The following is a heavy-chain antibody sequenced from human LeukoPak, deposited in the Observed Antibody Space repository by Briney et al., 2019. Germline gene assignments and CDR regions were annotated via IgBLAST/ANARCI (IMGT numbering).Heavy chain of an antibody. CDR1: GFTFSSYW. CDR2: INSDGSST. J-gene: IGHJ4*02. Sequence: GGSPRLSCAASGFTFSSYWMHWVRQTPGKGLVWVSRINSDGSSTDYADSVKGRFTISRDNAKNTLYLQMSSLRAEDTAVYYCARDRFYGARYDYWGQGALVTVSS. D-gene: IGHD4-17*01. V-gene: IGHV3-74*01. CDR3: ARDRFYGARYDY.